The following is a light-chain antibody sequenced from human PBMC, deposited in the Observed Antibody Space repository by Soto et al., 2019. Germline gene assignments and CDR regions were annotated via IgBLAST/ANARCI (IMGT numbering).Light chain of an antibody. CDR2: DVS. CDR3: SSYTSSSTEV. J-gene: IGLJ1*01. CDR1: SSDVGRYNY. V-gene: IGLV2-14*01. Sequence: QSVLTQPASGSGSPGQSITISCTGTSSDVGRYNYVSWYQQHPGKAPKVIIYDVSNRPSGVSNRFSCSKSGNTASLTISGLQAEDEADYYCSSYTSSSTEVFGTGTKVTVL.